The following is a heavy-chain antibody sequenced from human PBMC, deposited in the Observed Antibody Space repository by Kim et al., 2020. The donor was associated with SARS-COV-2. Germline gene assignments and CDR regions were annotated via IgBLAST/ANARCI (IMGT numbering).Heavy chain of an antibody. D-gene: IGHD2-15*01. V-gene: IGHV4-31*02. Sequence: YNPSLKSRVTISVDTSKNQFALKLSSVTAADTAVYYCARVVVGATGWFDPWGQGTLVTVSS. J-gene: IGHJ5*02. CDR3: ARVVVGATGWFDP.